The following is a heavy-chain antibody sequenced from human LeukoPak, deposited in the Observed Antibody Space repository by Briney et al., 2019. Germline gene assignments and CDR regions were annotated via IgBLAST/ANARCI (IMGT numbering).Heavy chain of an antibody. D-gene: IGHD3-3*01. V-gene: IGHV3-7*01. CDR3: ARDDFWSGAYYFDY. J-gene: IGHJ4*02. Sequence: GGSLRLSCAASGFTFSSYWMSWVRQAPGKGPEGVANIKQDGSETYYVDSVKGRFTISRDNAKNSLSLQMNSLRAEDTAMYYCARDDFWSGAYYFDYWGQGTLVTVSS. CDR2: IKQDGSET. CDR1: GFTFSSYW.